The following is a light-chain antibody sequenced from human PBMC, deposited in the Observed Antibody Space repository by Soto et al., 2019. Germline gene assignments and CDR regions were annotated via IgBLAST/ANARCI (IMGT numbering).Light chain of an antibody. CDR1: QTIFNW. CDR3: QKYNSYPWT. V-gene: IGKV1-5*01. Sequence: DIQMTQSPSTLSASVGDRVTITCRASQTIFNWLAWYQRKPGRAPNLLIYDASSLQSGVPSTFSGSGSGTEFTLTISSLQPGDFATYYCQKYNSYPWTVGQGTKVDSK. CDR2: DAS. J-gene: IGKJ1*01.